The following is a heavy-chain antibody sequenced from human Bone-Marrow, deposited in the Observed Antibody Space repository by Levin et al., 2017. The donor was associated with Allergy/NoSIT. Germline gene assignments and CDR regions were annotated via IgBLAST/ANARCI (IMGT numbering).Heavy chain of an antibody. CDR2: IYYSGST. J-gene: IGHJ4*02. CDR3: ARGYSYGDPISFDY. CDR1: GGSISSYY. V-gene: IGHV4-59*01. Sequence: SQTLSLTCTVSGGSISSYYWSWIRQPPGKGLEWIGYIYYSGSTKYNPSLKSRVTISVDTSKSQFSLKLGSVTAADTAVYYCARGYSYGDPISFDYWGQGTLVTVSA. D-gene: IGHD5-18*01.